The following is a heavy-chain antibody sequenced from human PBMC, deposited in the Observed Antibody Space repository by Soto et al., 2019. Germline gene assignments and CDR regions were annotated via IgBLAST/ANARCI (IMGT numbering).Heavy chain of an antibody. Sequence: ASVKVSCKASGYTFTSYYMNWVRQAPGQGLEWMGMMNPNSGNTGYAQKFQGRVTMTRNTSISTAYMELSSLRSEDTAVYYCARNPHYGSGSNYYMDVWGEGTTVTVSS. D-gene: IGHD3-10*01. CDR3: ARNPHYGSGSNYYMDV. CDR2: MNPNSGNT. J-gene: IGHJ6*03. CDR1: GYTFTSYY. V-gene: IGHV1-8*02.